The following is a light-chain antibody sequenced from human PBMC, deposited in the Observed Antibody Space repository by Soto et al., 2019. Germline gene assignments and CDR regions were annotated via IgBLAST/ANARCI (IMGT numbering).Light chain of an antibody. CDR1: QSVSSY. V-gene: IGKV3-11*01. CDR2: GAS. CDR3: QQRHMWPIT. Sequence: IVLPQSPGTLSLSPGERATLSCRASQSVSSYLAWYQQKPGQAPRLLIYGASTRATGIPARFSGSGSGTDFTLTISSLEPEDSAVYYCQQRHMWPITFGQGTRLEI. J-gene: IGKJ5*01.